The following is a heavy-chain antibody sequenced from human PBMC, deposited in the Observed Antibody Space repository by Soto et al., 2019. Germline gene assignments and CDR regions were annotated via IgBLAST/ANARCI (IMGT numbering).Heavy chain of an antibody. J-gene: IGHJ4*02. CDR3: ANDPYYYASEN. V-gene: IGHV3-11*01. D-gene: IGHD3-10*01. Sequence: QVQLVESGGGLVKPGGSLRLSCAASGFTFSDYYMTWIRQPPGKGLEWVSYISGSGTTIYYADSVKGRFIVSRDNARNSLYLQMNSLRAEDTAFYYCANDPYYYASENWGQGTLVTVSS. CDR2: ISGSGTTI. CDR1: GFTFSDYY.